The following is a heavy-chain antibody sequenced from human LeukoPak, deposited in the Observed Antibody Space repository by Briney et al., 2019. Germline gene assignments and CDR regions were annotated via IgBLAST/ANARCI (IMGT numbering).Heavy chain of an antibody. J-gene: IGHJ6*04. CDR1: GFTFSSYG. V-gene: IGHV3-33*01. CDR2: IWYDGSNK. Sequence: GRSLRLSCAASGFTFSSYGMHWVRQAPGKGLEWVAVIWYDGSNKYYADSVKGRFTISRDNSKNTLYPQMNSLRAEDTAVYYCARDMCSGGSCYVYYYYGMDVWGKGTTVTVSS. CDR3: ARDMCSGGSCYVYYYYGMDV. D-gene: IGHD2-15*01.